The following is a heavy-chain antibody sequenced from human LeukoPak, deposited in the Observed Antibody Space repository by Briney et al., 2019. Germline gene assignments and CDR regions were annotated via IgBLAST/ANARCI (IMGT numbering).Heavy chain of an antibody. V-gene: IGHV3-30-3*01. D-gene: IGHD1/OR15-1a*01. CDR1: GFTFSSYA. J-gene: IGHJ4*02. CDR3: AQNIE. Sequence: QPGRSLRLSCAASGFTFSSYAMHWVRHAPGKGLEWVAVISYDGSNKYYADSVKGRFTISRDNSKNTLYLQMNSLRAEDTAVYYCAQNIEWGQGTLVTVSS. CDR2: ISYDGSNK.